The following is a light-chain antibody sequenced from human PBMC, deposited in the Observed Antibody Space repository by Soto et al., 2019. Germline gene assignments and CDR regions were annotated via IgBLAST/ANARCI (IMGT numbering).Light chain of an antibody. J-gene: IGKJ5*01. CDR3: QQYGSSPPIT. CDR2: GAS. CDR1: QSVSNRY. Sequence: ESVLAQSPGTPSLSPGERATLSCRSSQSVSNRYLAWYQQKPGQAPRLLISGASSRATGIPDRFSGSGSGTDFTLTISRLEPEDFAVYYCQQYGSSPPITFGQGTRLEIK. V-gene: IGKV3-20*01.